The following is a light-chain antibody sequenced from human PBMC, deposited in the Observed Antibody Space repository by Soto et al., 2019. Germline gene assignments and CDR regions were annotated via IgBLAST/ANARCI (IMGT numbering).Light chain of an antibody. Sequence: EIVMTQSPATLSISPGERATLSCRASRSISTNLVWYQQKPGHAPRLLIYGASTRATGIPARVSGSGSETDFALTISSLQSEDFAVYYCQQYNNWPPLTFGGGTKVEIK. J-gene: IGKJ4*01. CDR3: QQYNNWPPLT. V-gene: IGKV3-15*01. CDR1: RSISTN. CDR2: GAS.